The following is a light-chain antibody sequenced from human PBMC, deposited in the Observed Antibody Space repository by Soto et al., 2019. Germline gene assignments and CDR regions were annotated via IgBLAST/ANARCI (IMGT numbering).Light chain of an antibody. CDR2: SAS. CDR3: QQSYRLPLT. V-gene: IGKV1-39*01. CDR1: QRISTF. Sequence: DIQMTQSPSSLSAFVGDSVTITCHASQRISTFLNWYHQKPGKAPKLLIYSASYLQSGVPSNFSGSGSGTDFTLSIVTLQPEDFGTYFCQQSYRLPLTFGGGTYVEI. J-gene: IGKJ4*01.